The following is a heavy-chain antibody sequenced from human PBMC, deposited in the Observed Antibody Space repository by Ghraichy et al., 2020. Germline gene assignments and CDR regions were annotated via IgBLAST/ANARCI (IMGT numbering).Heavy chain of an antibody. CDR2: INPMSAVT. J-gene: IGHJ4*02. D-gene: IGHD1-1*01. Sequence: ASVKVSCKTSGYSFTDYYVHWVRLAPGQGLEWMGWINPMSAVTNYAQKFKGRVTMTSDTSISTAYLELSRLTSDDTAVYYCATYDEFVYWGQGTLVTVSS. CDR1: GYSFTDYY. V-gene: IGHV1-2*02. CDR3: ATYDEFVY.